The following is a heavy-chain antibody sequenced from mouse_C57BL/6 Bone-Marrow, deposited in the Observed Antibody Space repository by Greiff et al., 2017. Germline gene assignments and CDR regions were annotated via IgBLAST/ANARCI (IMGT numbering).Heavy chain of an antibody. CDR3: AGDYYGPYSYFDV. V-gene: IGHV1-76*01. CDR1: GYTFTDYY. J-gene: IGHJ1*03. D-gene: IGHD1-1*01. CDR2: IYPGSGNT. Sequence: VQLQQSGAELVRPGASVKLSCKASGYTFTDYYINWVKQRPGQGLEWIARIYPGSGNTYYNEKFKGKATLTAEKSSSTAYMQLSSLTSEDSAVYFCAGDYYGPYSYFDVWGTGTTVTVSS.